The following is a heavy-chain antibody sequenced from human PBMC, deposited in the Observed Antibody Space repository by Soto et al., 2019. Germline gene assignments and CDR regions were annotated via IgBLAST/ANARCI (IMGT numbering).Heavy chain of an antibody. J-gene: IGHJ3*02. D-gene: IGHD3-9*01. CDR1: VGTYSSYA. CDR3: ARGVRAFDWLLREVDSAFDI. Sequence: GASVKVSCKASVGTYSSYAISWVRQDPGQGLEWMGGIIPIFGTAKYAQKFQGRVTITRDTSTSTAYMELSSLRSEDTAVYYCARGVRAFDWLLREVDSAFDIWGQGTMVTVSS. CDR2: IIPIFGTA. V-gene: IGHV1-69*05.